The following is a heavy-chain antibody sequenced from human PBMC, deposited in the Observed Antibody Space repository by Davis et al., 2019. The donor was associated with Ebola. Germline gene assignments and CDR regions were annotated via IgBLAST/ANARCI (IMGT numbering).Heavy chain of an antibody. J-gene: IGHJ6*04. CDR1: GFSFSSYW. Sequence: GESLKISCAASGFSFSSYWMSWVRQAPGKGLEWVANIKQDGSEKYYVDSVKGRITISRDNAKNSLYLQMNSLRAEDTAVYYCAKAPGFYYGMDVWGNGTTVIVSS. CDR2: IKQDGSEK. V-gene: IGHV3-7*01. CDR3: AKAPGFYYGMDV.